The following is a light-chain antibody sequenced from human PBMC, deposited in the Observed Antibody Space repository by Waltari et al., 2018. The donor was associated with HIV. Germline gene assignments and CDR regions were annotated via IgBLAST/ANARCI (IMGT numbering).Light chain of an antibody. CDR3: NSRDSSDTSYV. V-gene: IGLV3-19*01. CDR1: TLRSYY. CDR2: DST. J-gene: IGLJ1*01. Sequence: SSDLTQDPAVSVALGETVRITCRGDTLRSYYAAWYQQKPGQAPILVIYDSTTRPSGIPDRFSGSTSGGTASLTITGDQAEDEADYYCNSRDSSDTSYVFGPGTYVTVL.